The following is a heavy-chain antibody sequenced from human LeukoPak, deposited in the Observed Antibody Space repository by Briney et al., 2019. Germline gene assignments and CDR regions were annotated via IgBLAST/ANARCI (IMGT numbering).Heavy chain of an antibody. Sequence: PGGSLRLSCEASGFTFSTYDMNWVRQAPGKGLEWLSYIGTSGSTRYYADSVKGRFTISRDNAKNSLYLQMSSLTAEDTALYYCAREANTAFDYWGQGTLVTVSS. CDR2: IGTSGSTR. V-gene: IGHV3-48*03. CDR1: GFTFSTYD. CDR3: AREANTAFDY. J-gene: IGHJ4*02. D-gene: IGHD2-8*01.